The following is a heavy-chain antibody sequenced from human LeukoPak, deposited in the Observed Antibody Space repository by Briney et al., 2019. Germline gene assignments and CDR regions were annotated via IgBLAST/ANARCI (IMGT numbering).Heavy chain of an antibody. J-gene: IGHJ4*02. D-gene: IGHD6-6*01. CDR3: AREGYSSSYFDY. Sequence: PGGSLGLTFAASGFPFSCFWVSWGPQASGEGVGGVANIKQDGSEKYYVDSVKGRFTISRDNAKNSLYLQMNSLRAEDTAVYYCAREGYSSSYFDYWGQGTLVTVSS. V-gene: IGHV3-7*01. CDR2: IKQDGSEK. CDR1: GFPFSCFW.